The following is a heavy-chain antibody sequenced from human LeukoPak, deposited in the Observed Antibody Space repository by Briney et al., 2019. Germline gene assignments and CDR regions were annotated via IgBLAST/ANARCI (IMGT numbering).Heavy chain of an antibody. CDR1: GGTFISSA. CDR2: IIPALNIT. J-gene: IGHJ6*02. Sequence: SVQVSCKTSGGTFISSAITWVRQAPGQGVEWMGRIIPALNITSYAQKFQGRVTITADSSTSTAYMELSSLRSEETAVYYCARAQGLTAPPPYGLDVWGQGTTVTVSS. CDR3: ARAQGLTAPPPYGLDV. V-gene: IGHV1-69*04. D-gene: IGHD5-18*01.